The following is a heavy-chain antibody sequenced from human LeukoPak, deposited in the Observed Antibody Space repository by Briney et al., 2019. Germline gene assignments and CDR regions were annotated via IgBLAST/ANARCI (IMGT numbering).Heavy chain of an antibody. D-gene: IGHD3-22*01. CDR1: GGTFSSYA. CDR2: IIPILGIA. Sequence: GASVKVSCKASGGTFSSYAISWVRQAPGQGLEWMGRIIPILGIANYAQKFQGRVTITADKSTSTAYMELSRLRSDDTAVYYCARDQYYYDSSGYYPAGYWGQGTLVTVSS. CDR3: ARDQYYYDSSGYYPAGY. V-gene: IGHV1-69*04. J-gene: IGHJ4*02.